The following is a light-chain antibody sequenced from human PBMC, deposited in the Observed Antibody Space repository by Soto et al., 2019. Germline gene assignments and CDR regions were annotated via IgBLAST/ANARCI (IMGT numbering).Light chain of an antibody. Sequence: QSVLTQPPSVSAAPGQKXXISCSGSSSNVGKXXVSWYQHVPGKAPKLLIYDNQKRPSGIPDRFSASKSGTLATLDITGLQTGDEADYYCGTWDSSLTIGVIFGGGTKLTVL. CDR3: GTWDSSLTIGVI. CDR1: SSNVGKXX. J-gene: IGLJ2*01. V-gene: IGLV1-51*01. CDR2: DNQ.